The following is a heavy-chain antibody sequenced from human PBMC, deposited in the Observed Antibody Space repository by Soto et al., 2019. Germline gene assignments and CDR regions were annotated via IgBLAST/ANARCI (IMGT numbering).Heavy chain of an antibody. CDR2: TYYRSKWYH. Sequence: QVQLQQSGPGLVKPSQTLSLTCAISGESVSTNSATWDWIRQSPSRGLEWLGRTYYRSKWYHDYEVYVKGRITINAATSNNQLSLQLNSVTPDDTAVYYCARIIGDSWLDSWGQGTLVTVSS. CDR1: GESVSTNSAT. J-gene: IGHJ5*01. V-gene: IGHV6-1*01. CDR3: ARIIGDSWLDS.